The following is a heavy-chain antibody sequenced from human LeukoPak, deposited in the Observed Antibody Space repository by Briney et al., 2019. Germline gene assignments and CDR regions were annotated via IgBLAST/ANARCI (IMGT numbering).Heavy chain of an antibody. Sequence: PGGSLRLSCAASGFTFDIYAMTWVRQAPGKGPDWVSGISASANSTYYADSVKGRFIISRDNSKNTLYLQMNSLGVDDMAVYYCARGPSCTSASCSVIGALDIWGLGTTVTVSS. CDR3: ARGPSCTSASCSVIGALDI. J-gene: IGHJ3*02. CDR2: ISASANST. CDR1: GFTFDIYA. D-gene: IGHD2-2*01. V-gene: IGHV3-23*01.